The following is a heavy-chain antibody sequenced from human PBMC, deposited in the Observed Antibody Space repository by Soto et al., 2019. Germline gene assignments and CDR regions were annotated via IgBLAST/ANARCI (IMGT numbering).Heavy chain of an antibody. D-gene: IGHD7-27*01. J-gene: IGHJ3*02. Sequence: ASVKVSCKASGYTFTSYGISWVRQAPGQGLEWMGWISAYNGNTNYAQKLQGRVTMTTDTSTSTAYMELRSLRFDDTAVYYCARDVPNWGYFDAFDIWGQGTMVTVSS. CDR1: GYTFTSYG. CDR2: ISAYNGNT. CDR3: ARDVPNWGYFDAFDI. V-gene: IGHV1-18*01.